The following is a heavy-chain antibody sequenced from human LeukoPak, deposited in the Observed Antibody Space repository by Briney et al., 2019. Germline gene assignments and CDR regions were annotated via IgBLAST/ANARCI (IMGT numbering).Heavy chain of an antibody. CDR2: ISYDGSNK. CDR1: GFTFSSYG. J-gene: IGHJ3*02. D-gene: IGHD5-12*01. Sequence: GGSLRLSCAASGFTFSSYGMHWVRQAPGKGLEWVAVISYDGSNKYYADSVKGRFTISRDNSKNTLYLQTNSLRAEDTAVYYCAKSNLRGLRGAGAFDIWGQGTMVTVSS. V-gene: IGHV3-30*18. CDR3: AKSNLRGLRGAGAFDI.